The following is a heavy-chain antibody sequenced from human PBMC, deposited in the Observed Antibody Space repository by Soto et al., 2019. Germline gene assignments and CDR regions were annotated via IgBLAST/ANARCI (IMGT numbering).Heavy chain of an antibody. CDR1: GYTFTSYG. J-gene: IGHJ4*02. CDR3: ARQSITTVTHFDY. V-gene: IGHV1-18*01. Sequence: ASVKVSCKASGYTFTSYGISWVRQAPGQGLEWMGWISAYNGNTNYAQKLQGRVTISVDTSKNQFSLKLSSVTAAVTAVYYCARQSITTVTHFDYWGQGTLVTVSS. D-gene: IGHD4-17*01. CDR2: ISAYNGNT.